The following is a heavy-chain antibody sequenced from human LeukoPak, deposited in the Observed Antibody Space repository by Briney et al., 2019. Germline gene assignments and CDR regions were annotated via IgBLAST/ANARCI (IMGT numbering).Heavy chain of an antibody. V-gene: IGHV1-2*02. CDR2: INPNSDGT. Sequence: ASVKVSCKASGYTFTGYYMHWVRQAPGQGLEWMGWINPNSDGTNYAQKFQGRVTMTRDTSISTAYMELSRLRSDDTAVYYCARDQLRGDYYGSSVYYYGSGFDYWGQGTLVTVSS. J-gene: IGHJ4*02. CDR3: ARDQLRGDYYGSSVYYYGSGFDY. CDR1: GYTFTGYY. D-gene: IGHD3-22*01.